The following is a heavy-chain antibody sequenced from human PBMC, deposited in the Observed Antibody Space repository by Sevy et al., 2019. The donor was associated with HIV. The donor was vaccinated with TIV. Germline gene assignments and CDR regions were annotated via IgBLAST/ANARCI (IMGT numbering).Heavy chain of an antibody. D-gene: IGHD6-13*01. CDR3: ARYDRIAAAGANWFDP. Sequence: SETLSLTCTVSGGSISTYYWGWIRQPPGKGLEWIAYISYSGSTNYNPSLQSRVTISVDTSKSQFSLRLSSVTAADTAVYYWARYDRIAAAGANWFDPWGQGTLVTVSS. J-gene: IGHJ5*02. CDR2: ISYSGST. CDR1: GGSISTYY. V-gene: IGHV4-59*13.